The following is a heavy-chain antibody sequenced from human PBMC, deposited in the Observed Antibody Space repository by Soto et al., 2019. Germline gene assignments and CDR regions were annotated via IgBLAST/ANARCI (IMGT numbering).Heavy chain of an antibody. D-gene: IGHD3-3*01. V-gene: IGHV1-18*01. J-gene: IGHJ4*02. CDR3: ARDLNTIFGVVIRPLDY. CDR1: GHTFTSHG. CDR2: ISAYNGNT. Sequence: ASVKVSCKASGHTFTSHGISWLRQAPGQGLEWMGWISAYNGNTKYAQILQGRVTMTTDRSTSTAYMELRSLRSDDTAMYYCARDLNTIFGVVIRPLDYWGQGTQVTVSS.